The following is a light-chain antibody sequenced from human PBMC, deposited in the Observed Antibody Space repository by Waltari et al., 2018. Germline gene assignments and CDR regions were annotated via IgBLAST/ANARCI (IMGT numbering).Light chain of an antibody. Sequence: QSALTQPAHVSGSPGQSITISCTGTSSDVGNYNLVSWYQHHPGKAPKLILYEVSERPSGVSNRFSGSKSGNTASLTISGLQAEDEADYYCCSYARYTSLVFGGGTRLTVL. J-gene: IGLJ3*02. V-gene: IGLV2-23*02. CDR1: SSDVGNYNL. CDR2: EVS. CDR3: CSYARYTSLV.